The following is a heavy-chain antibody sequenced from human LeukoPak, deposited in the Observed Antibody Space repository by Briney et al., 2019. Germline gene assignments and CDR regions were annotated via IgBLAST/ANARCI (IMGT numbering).Heavy chain of an antibody. CDR1: GYTFTGYY. J-gene: IGHJ4*02. CDR3: ARKESVGYSSGWYYDY. Sequence: SMKVSCKASGYTFTGYYMHWVRQAPGQGLEWMGWINPNSGGTNYAQKFQGRVTMTRDTSISTAYMELSRLRSDDTAVYYCARKESVGYSSGWYYDYWGQGTLVTVSS. CDR2: INPNSGGT. V-gene: IGHV1-2*02. D-gene: IGHD6-19*01.